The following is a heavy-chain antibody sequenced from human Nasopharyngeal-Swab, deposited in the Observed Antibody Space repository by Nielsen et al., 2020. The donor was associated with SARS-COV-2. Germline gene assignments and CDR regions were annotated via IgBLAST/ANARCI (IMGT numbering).Heavy chain of an antibody. CDR1: GYSFTSYW. D-gene: IGHD3/OR15-3a*01. CDR2: IDPSDSYT. V-gene: IGHV5-10-1*01. Sequence: ESLKISCKGSGYSFTSYWISWVRQMPGKGLEWMGRIDPSDSYTNYSPSFQGHVTISADKSISTAYLQWSSLKASDTAMYYCARAGLPDTYYYYYGMDVWGQGTTVTVSS. CDR3: ARAGLPDTYYYYYGMDV. J-gene: IGHJ6*02.